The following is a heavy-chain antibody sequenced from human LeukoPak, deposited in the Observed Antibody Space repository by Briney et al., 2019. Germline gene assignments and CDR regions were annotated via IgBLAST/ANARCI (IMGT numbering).Heavy chain of an antibody. CDR1: GFTFGDYA. CDR3: TFGSYYYYAMDV. J-gene: IGHJ6*02. CDR2: IRSKAYGGTT. D-gene: IGHD3-16*01. V-gene: IGHV3-49*04. Sequence: PGGSLRLSCTASGFTFGDYAMSWVRQAPGKGLEWVGFIRSKAYGGTTEYAASVKGRFTISRDDSKSIAYLQMSSLKTEDAAIYYCTFGSYYYYAMDVWGQGTTVTVSS.